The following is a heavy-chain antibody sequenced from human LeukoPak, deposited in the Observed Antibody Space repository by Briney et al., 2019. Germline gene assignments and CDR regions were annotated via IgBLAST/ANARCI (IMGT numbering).Heavy chain of an antibody. J-gene: IGHJ4*02. CDR1: GGTFSSYA. V-gene: IGHV1-69*01. D-gene: IGHD3-3*01. CDR2: IIPIFGTA. CDR3: ARGSLTIFGVVTPRRFYFDY. Sequence: SVKVSCKASGGTFSSYAISWVRQAPGQGLEWMGGIIPIFGTANYAQKFQGRVTITADESTSTAYMELSSLRSEDTAVYYCARGSLTIFGVVTPRRFYFDYWRQETLVTVSS.